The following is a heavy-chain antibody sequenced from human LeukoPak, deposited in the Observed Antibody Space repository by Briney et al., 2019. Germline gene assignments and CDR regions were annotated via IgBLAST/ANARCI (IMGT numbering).Heavy chain of an antibody. CDR2: IRYDGSNK. CDR1: GFTFSGYG. CDR3: ARGRRYYYDSSGYYSDDAFDI. D-gene: IGHD3-22*01. V-gene: IGHV3-30*02. J-gene: IGHJ3*02. Sequence: PGGSLRLSCAASGFTFSGYGIHWVRQAPGKGLDWVAFIRYDGSNKYYADSVKGRFTISRDNSKNTPYLQMNSLRAEDTAVYYCARGRRYYYDSSGYYSDDAFDIWGQGTIVTVSS.